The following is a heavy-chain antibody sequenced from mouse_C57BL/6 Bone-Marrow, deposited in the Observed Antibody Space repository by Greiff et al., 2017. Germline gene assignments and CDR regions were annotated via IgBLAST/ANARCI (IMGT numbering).Heavy chain of an antibody. V-gene: IGHV1-81*01. CDR1: GYTFTSYG. D-gene: IGHD1-1*01. CDR3: AYYYGSSTSYSAMDY. J-gene: IGHJ4*01. CDR2: IYPRSGNT. Sequence: VQLQQSGAELARPGASVKLSCKASGYTFTSYGISLVKQRTGQGLEWIGEIYPRSGNTYYNAKFKGKATLTADKSSSTAYMELRSLTSEDSAVYFCAYYYGSSTSYSAMDYWGQGTSVTVSS.